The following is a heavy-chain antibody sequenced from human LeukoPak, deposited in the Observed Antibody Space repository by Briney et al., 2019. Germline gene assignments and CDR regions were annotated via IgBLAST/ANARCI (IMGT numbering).Heavy chain of an antibody. D-gene: IGHD3-22*01. V-gene: IGHV3-7*01. CDR2: IKQDGSEK. CDR1: GFTFSSYW. J-gene: IGHJ4*02. CDR3: APYYYDSSGYYTY. Sequence: GGSLRLSCAASGFTFSSYWMSWVRQAPGKGLEWVANIKQDGSEKYYVDSVKGRFTISRDNAKNSLYLQMNSLRAEDTAVYYCAPYYYDSSGYYTYWGQGTLVTVSS.